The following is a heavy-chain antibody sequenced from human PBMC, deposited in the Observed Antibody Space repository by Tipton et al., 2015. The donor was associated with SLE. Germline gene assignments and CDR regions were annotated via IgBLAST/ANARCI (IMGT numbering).Heavy chain of an antibody. CDR2: INHSGST. Sequence: LRLSCTVSGGSISSGSCYWSWIRQPPGKGLEWIGEINHSGSTNYNPSLKSRVTISVDTSKNQFSLKLSSVTAADTAVYYCARTGDAFDIWGQGTMVTVSS. J-gene: IGHJ3*02. CDR3: ARTGDAFDI. V-gene: IGHV4-39*07. CDR1: GGSISSGSCY.